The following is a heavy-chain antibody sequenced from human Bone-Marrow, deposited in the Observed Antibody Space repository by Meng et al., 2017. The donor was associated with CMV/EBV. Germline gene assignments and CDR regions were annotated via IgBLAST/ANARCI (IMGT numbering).Heavy chain of an antibody. CDR2: IIPILGIA. CDR3: ARGVVVVPAAFGWFDP. J-gene: IGHJ5*02. D-gene: IGHD2-2*01. V-gene: IGHV1-69*10. CDR1: GGTFSSYA. Sequence: SVNVSCKASGGTFSSYAISWVRQAPGQGLEWMGGIIPILGIANYAQKFQGRVTITADQSTSTAYMELSSLRSEDTAVYYCARGVVVVPAAFGWFDPWGQGTLFTVSS.